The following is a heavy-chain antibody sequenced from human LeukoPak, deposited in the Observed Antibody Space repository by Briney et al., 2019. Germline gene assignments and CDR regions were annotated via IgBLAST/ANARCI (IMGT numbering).Heavy chain of an antibody. CDR3: ARASTWYNKFDY. CDR1: GGSISSYY. V-gene: IGHV4-59*08. Sequence: SETLSLTCTVSGGSISSYYWSWIRQPPGKGLEWIGYIYYSGSTNYNPSLKSRVTISVDTSNNQFSLKLSSVTAADTAVYYCARASTWYNKFDYWGQGTLVTVSS. D-gene: IGHD6-13*01. CDR2: IYYSGST. J-gene: IGHJ4*02.